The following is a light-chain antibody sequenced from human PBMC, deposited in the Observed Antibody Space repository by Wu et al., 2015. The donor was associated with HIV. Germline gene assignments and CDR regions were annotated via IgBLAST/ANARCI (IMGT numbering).Light chain of an antibody. CDR2: DAS. J-gene: IGKJ5*01. CDR3: QQSTNGPLT. V-gene: IGKV3-11*01. CDR1: QSVSRS. Sequence: EIMMTQSPATLSVSPGERATLSCRASQSVSRSLVWFQQKPGQAPRLLIYDASNRVTGIPPRFSGSGSGTHFTLNISSLEPDDFVIYYCQQSTNGPLTFGQGTRLDNK.